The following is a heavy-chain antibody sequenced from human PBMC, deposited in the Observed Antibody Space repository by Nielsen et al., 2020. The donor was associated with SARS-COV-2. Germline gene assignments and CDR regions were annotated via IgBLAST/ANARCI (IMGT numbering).Heavy chain of an antibody. D-gene: IGHD4-17*01. CDR3: ARASPTVPFDY. V-gene: IGHV3-48*01. Sequence: WIRQPPGKGLEWVSYISGSSSTIYYADSVKGRFTISRDNAKNSLYLQMNSLRAEDTAVYYCARASPTVPFDYWGQGTLVTVSS. CDR2: ISGSSSTI. J-gene: IGHJ4*02.